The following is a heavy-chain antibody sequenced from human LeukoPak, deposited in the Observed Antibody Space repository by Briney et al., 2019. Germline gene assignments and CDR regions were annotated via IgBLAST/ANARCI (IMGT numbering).Heavy chain of an antibody. CDR2: IKGDESAK. J-gene: IGHJ4*02. CDR3: ARDVVGSLDY. Sequence: GGSLRLSCAASGFTFSTCWMAWVRQAPGKGLEWVANIKGDESAKHQADSVKGRFTISRDNAQNSVYLQMSSLRGEDTAVYYCARDVVGSLDYWGQGTLVTASS. D-gene: IGHD1-26*01. V-gene: IGHV3-7*01. CDR1: GFTFSTCW.